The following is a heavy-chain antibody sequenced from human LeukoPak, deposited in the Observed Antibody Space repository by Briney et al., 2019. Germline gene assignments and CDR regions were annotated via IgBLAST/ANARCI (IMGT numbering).Heavy chain of an antibody. J-gene: IGHJ4*02. Sequence: GASVKVSCKASGYTFTSYYMHWVRQAPGQGLEWMGIINPSGGSTSYAQKFQGRVTMTRDTSISTAYMELSRLRSDDTAVYYCARELNKGIKTGGGYWGQGTLVTVSS. V-gene: IGHV1-46*01. CDR2: INPSGGST. CDR3: ARELNKGIKTGGGY. CDR1: GYTFTSYY. D-gene: IGHD1/OR15-1a*01.